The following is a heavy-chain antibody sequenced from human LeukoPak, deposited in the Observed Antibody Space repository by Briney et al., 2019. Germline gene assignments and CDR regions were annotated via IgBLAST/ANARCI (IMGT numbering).Heavy chain of an antibody. CDR1: GGTFSSYA. CDR3: ARGLGELPLLINYYMDV. J-gene: IGHJ6*03. V-gene: IGHV1-69*05. D-gene: IGHD3-16*01. Sequence: SVKVSCKASGGTFSSYAISWVRQAPGQGLEWMGGIIPIFGTANYAQKFQGRVTITTDESTSTAYMELSSLRSEDTAVYYCARGLGELPLLINYYMDVWGKGTTVALSS. CDR2: IIPIFGTA.